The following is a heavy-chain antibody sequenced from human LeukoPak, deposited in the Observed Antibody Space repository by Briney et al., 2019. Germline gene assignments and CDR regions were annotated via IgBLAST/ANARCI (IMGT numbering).Heavy chain of an antibody. V-gene: IGHV1-8*01. CDR1: GYTFTNYD. CDR3: ARGADSSSWYYYYYYMDV. CDR2: MNPNSGNT. J-gene: IGHJ6*03. Sequence: ASVKVSCKASGYTFTNYDINGVGQAAGQGGEGMGWMNPNSGNTGYAQKFQGRVTITSNTSISTAYMELSSLRSEDTAVYYCARGADSSSWYYYYYYMDVWGKGTTVTVSS. D-gene: IGHD6-13*01.